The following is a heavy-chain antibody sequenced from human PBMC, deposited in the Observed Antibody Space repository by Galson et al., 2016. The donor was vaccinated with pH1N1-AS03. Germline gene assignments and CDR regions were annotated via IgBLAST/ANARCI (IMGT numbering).Heavy chain of an antibody. CDR2: IRRKGFGGTT. Sequence: SLRLSCAVSGIPFGDYAVSWFRQAPGKGLEWVGFIRRKGFGGTTDYAASVKGRFTISRDDSKNIAYLQMSSLKIEDTAVYYCSLENLEFYFAYWGQGTLVPVSS. CDR1: GIPFGDYA. CDR3: SLENLEFYFAY. J-gene: IGHJ4*01. D-gene: IGHD3-10*01. V-gene: IGHV3-49*03.